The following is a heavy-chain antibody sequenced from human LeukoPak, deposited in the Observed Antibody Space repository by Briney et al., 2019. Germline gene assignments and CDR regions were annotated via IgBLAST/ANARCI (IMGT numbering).Heavy chain of an antibody. V-gene: IGHV1-2*06. Sequence: GASVKVSCKASGYTFTGYYMHWVRQAPGQGLEWMGRINPNSGGTNYAQKFQGRVTMTRDTSISTAYMELRSLRSDDTAVYYCARDRIYSSGWDYWGQGTLVTVSS. CDR2: INPNSGGT. CDR1: GYTFTGYY. CDR3: ARDRIYSSGWDY. D-gene: IGHD6-19*01. J-gene: IGHJ4*02.